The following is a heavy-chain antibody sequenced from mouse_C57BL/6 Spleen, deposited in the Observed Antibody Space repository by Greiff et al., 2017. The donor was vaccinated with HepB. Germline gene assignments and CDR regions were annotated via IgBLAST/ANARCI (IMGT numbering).Heavy chain of an antibody. D-gene: IGHD2-3*01. CDR2: IDPSDSYT. V-gene: IGHV1-50*01. CDR3: ARKALYDGYYEFAY. CDR1: GYTFTSYW. Sequence: VQLQQPGAELVKPGASVKLSCKASGYTFTSYWMQWVKQRPGQGLEWIGEIDPSDSYTNYNQKFRGKATLTVDTSSSTAYMQLSSPTSEDSAVYYCARKALYDGYYEFAYWGQGTLVTVSA. J-gene: IGHJ3*01.